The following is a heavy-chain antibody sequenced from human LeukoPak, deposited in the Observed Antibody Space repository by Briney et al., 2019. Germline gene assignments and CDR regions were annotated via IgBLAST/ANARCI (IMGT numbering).Heavy chain of an antibody. J-gene: IGHJ6*03. CDR3: ARGLGPWXMDV. Sequence: GGPLRLSCAAAGFTVSSYEMNWVRQAPGEGLEWVSYISSSGSTIYYADSVKGRFTISRDNAKKTLYLQMNSLRAEDTAVYYCARGLGPWXMDVWGXXXTVTISS. CDR1: GFTVSSYE. CDR2: ISSSGSTI. V-gene: IGHV3-48*03.